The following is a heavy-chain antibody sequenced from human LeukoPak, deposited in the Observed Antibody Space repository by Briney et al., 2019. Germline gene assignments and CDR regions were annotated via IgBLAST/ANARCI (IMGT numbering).Heavy chain of an antibody. V-gene: IGHV3-23*01. CDR2: ISGSGGSR. J-gene: IGHJ4*02. Sequence: GGSLRLFCAASGFPFSRYAMSWVRQTPERGLEWVSVISGSGGSRYYADSVKGRFTISRDDSRNTVYLQMNNLRAEDTAVYYCGEQVSCDANTGYSGMPSDYWGQGTLVTVSS. CDR3: GEQVSCDANTGYSGMPSDY. D-gene: IGHD3-16*01. CDR1: GFPFSRYA.